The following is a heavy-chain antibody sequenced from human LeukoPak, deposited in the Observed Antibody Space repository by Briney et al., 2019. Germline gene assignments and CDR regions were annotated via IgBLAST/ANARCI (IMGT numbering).Heavy chain of an antibody. CDR2: INHRGST. CDR3: ARDRSDGSGYYGYYFDY. CDR1: GGSFSGYH. Sequence: SETLSLTCAVYGGSFSGYHWSWIRQPPGKGLEWIGEINHRGSTNYNPSLKSRVTISVDTSKNQFSLKLSSVTAADTAVYYCARDRSDGSGYYGYYFDYWGQGTLVSVSS. V-gene: IGHV4-34*01. J-gene: IGHJ4*02. D-gene: IGHD3-22*01.